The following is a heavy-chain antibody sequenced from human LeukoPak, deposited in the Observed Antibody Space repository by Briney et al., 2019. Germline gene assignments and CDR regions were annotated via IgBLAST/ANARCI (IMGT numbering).Heavy chain of an antibody. D-gene: IGHD1-14*01. Sequence: HGESLQISFPGSGCPFSNYWIGWVRPVPGKGLEWMGIIYPGDSDATYSPSFRGQVTFSVDESRTTVYLEWTSLKASDTAMYFCARESGTSRRFYAPWGQGTLVTVSS. V-gene: IGHV5-51*01. J-gene: IGHJ5*02. CDR2: IYPGDSDA. CDR3: ARESGTSRRFYAP. CDR1: GCPFSNYW.